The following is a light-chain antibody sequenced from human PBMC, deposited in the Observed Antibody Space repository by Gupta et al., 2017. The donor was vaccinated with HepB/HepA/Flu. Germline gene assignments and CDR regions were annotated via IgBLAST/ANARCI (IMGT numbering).Light chain of an antibody. V-gene: IGKV3-11*01. CDR1: QSVSSY. CDR3: QQRSNWPLT. J-gene: IGKJ4*01. Sequence: EIVLTQSPATLSLSPGERATLSCRASQSVSSYLAWYQQKPGQAPRLLIYDASSRATGIPARFSGSGSGTDFTLTIRSLEPGDFAVYYCQQRSNWPLTFGGGTKVEIK. CDR2: DAS.